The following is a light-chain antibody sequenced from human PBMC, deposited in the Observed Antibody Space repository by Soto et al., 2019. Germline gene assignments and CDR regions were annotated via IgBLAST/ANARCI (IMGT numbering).Light chain of an antibody. J-gene: IGKJ5*01. CDR1: QSLSIL. CDR2: GAT. Sequence: EIVITQSPPTLSVSPVERATLSARASQSLSILLDWYQQKPGQDPRLLIHGATTRDTGIPDRFSGSGSGTDVTLTISSLQPEDFATYYCQQLNSYPFTFGQGTRLEIK. V-gene: IGKV3-15*01. CDR3: QQLNSYPFT.